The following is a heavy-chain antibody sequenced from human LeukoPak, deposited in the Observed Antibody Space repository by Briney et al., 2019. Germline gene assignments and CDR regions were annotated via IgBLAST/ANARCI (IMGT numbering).Heavy chain of an antibody. CDR2: IYYSGST. CDR1: GGSISSSSYY. D-gene: IGHD5-24*01. J-gene: IGHJ4*02. Sequence: SETPSLTCSVSGGSISSSSYYWGWIRQPPGKGLEWIGSIYYSGSTYYNPSLKSRVTISVDTSKNQFSLKLSSVTAADTAVYYCVSLEMATRYYFDYWGQGTLVTVSS. V-gene: IGHV4-39*01. CDR3: VSLEMATRYYFDY.